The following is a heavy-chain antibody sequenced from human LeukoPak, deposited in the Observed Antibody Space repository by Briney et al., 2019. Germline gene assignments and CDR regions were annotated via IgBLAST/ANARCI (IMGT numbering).Heavy chain of an antibody. J-gene: IGHJ6*02. Sequence: ASVKVSCKASGYTFTSYDINWVRQATGQGLEWMGWMNPNSGNTGYAQKFQGRVTMTEDTSTDTAYMELSSLRSEDTAVYYCATNPGLRYFDWFPWGMDVWGQGTTVTVSS. D-gene: IGHD3-9*01. CDR1: GYTFTSYD. V-gene: IGHV1-8*01. CDR2: MNPNSGNT. CDR3: ATNPGLRYFDWFPWGMDV.